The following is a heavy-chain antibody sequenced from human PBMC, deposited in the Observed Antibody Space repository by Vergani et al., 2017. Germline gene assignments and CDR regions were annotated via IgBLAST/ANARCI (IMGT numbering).Heavy chain of an antibody. CDR2: ISAYNGNT. D-gene: IGHD1-26*01. CDR1: GYTFTSYG. Sequence: QVQLVQSGAEVKKPGASVKVSCKASGYTFTSYGISWVRQAPGQGLEWMGWISAYNGNTNYAQKLQGRVTMTTDTSTSTAYMELRSLRSADTAVYYCARDGLTIYSYYYYYYMDVWGKGTTVTVSS. V-gene: IGHV1-18*04. J-gene: IGHJ6*03. CDR3: ARDGLTIYSYYYYYYMDV.